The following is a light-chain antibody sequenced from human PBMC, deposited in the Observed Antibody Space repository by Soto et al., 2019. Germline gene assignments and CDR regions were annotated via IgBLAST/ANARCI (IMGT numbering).Light chain of an antibody. CDR1: SSDVGAYNY. V-gene: IGLV2-14*01. CDR2: GVS. CDR3: SSYTTSSAWV. J-gene: IGLJ3*02. Sequence: QSVLTQPASVSGSPGQSITISCTGTSSDVGAYNYVSWYQQHPGKAPKMMIFGVSNRPSGVSNRLSGSKSGNTASLTISGLQAEDEADYYCSSYTTSSAWVFGGGTKLTVL.